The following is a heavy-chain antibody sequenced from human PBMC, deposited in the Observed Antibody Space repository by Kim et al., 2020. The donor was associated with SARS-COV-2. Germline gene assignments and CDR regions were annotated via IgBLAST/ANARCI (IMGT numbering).Heavy chain of an antibody. Sequence: TKYTPSLMSRVTISVDTSKNQFSLRLSSVTAADTAVYYCARSSGYWYFDLWGRGTLVTVSS. CDR3: ARSSGYWYFDL. CDR2: T. D-gene: IGHD6-19*01. V-gene: IGHV4-4*09. J-gene: IGHJ2*01.